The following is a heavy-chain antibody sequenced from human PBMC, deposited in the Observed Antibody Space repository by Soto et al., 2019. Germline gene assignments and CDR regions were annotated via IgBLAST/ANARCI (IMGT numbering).Heavy chain of an antibody. D-gene: IGHD5-18*01. J-gene: IGHJ4*02. CDR2: IIPILGIA. Sequence: QVQLVQSGAEVKKPGSSVKVSCKASGGTFSSYNISWVRQAPGQGLEWMGRIIPILGIANYAQKFQGRVTITADKSTSTAYMELSSLRSEDTAVYYCVGTSGYCYGYYFDYWGQGTLVTVSS. CDR1: GGTFSSYN. V-gene: IGHV1-69*02. CDR3: VGTSGYCYGYYFDY.